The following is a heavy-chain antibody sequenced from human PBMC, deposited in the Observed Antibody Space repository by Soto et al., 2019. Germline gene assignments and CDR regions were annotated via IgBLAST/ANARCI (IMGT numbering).Heavy chain of an antibody. J-gene: IGHJ6*02. Sequence: SETLSLTCTVSGGSISSYYWSWIRQPPGKGLEWIGYIYYSGSTNYNPSLKSRVTISVDTSKNQFSLKLSSVTAADTAVYYCARVTDFRSGYCMDVWGQRTTVTVSS. V-gene: IGHV4-59*01. CDR2: IYYSGST. CDR1: GGSISSYY. D-gene: IGHD3-3*01. CDR3: ARVTDFRSGYCMDV.